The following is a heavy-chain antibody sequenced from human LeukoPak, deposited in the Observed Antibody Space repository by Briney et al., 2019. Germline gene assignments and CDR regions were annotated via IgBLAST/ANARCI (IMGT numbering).Heavy chain of an antibody. CDR2: IYYSGST. V-gene: IGHV4-39*01. D-gene: IGHD5-12*01. Sequence: SETLSLTCTVSGGSISSSSYYWGWTRQPPGKGLEWIGSIYYSGSTYYNPSLKSRVTISVDTSKNQFSLKLSSVTAADTAVYCCMSGYVSFVDYWGQGTLVTVSS. J-gene: IGHJ4*02. CDR1: GGSISSSSYY. CDR3: MSGYVSFVDY.